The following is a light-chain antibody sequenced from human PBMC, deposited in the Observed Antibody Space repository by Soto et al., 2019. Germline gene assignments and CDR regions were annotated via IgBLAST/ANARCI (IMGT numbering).Light chain of an antibody. V-gene: IGLV2-14*01. J-gene: IGLJ1*01. CDR1: NSDVGGYNY. Sequence: QSALTQPASVSGSPGQSITISCTGTNSDVGGYNYVSWFQQHPGKVPKLMIYEVSNRPSGVSNRFSGSKSGNTASLTISGLQAEDEADYYCSSYRGSTTVFGTGTKVTV. CDR2: EVS. CDR3: SSYRGSTTV.